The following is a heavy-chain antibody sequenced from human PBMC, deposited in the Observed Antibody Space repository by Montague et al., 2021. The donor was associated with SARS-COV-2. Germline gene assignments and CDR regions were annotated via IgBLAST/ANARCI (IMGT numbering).Heavy chain of an antibody. CDR2: ICWXXXN. V-gene: IGHV2-5*02. D-gene: IGHD3-10*01. Sequence: PALVKPTQTLTLTCTFSEFSITTRTMGVGWIRQPPGKALEWLALICWXXXNRFSPSLKSRLTITKDTFKDQVVLRMTNMDPVDTATYYCVHDASGSCYFHYWGQGTLVTVSS. CDR1: EFSITTRTMG. CDR3: VHDASGSCYFHY. J-gene: IGHJ4*02.